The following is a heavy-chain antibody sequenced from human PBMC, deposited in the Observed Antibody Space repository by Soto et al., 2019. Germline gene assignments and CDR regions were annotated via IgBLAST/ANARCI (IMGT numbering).Heavy chain of an antibody. CDR2: IYPGDSDT. D-gene: IGHD6-19*01. Sequence: GESLKISCKGSGYSFTSYWIGWVRQMPGKGLEWMGIIYPGDSDTRYSPSFQGQVTISADKSISTAYLQWSSLKASDTAMYYCARRKVDRSGWYLGAFDIWGQGTMVTVS. CDR3: ARRKVDRSGWYLGAFDI. CDR1: GYSFTSYW. V-gene: IGHV5-51*01. J-gene: IGHJ3*02.